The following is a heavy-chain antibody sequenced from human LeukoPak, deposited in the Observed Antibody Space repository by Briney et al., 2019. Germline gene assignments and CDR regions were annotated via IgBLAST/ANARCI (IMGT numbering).Heavy chain of an antibody. Sequence: GGSLRLSCAASGSTFSSYAMHWVRQAPGKGLEWAAVISYDGSNKYYADSVKGRFTISRDNSKNTLYLQMNSLRAEDTAVYYCAKDVGRSGMITFGGVIVFDYWGQGTLVTVSS. CDR1: GSTFSSYA. V-gene: IGHV3-30-3*01. CDR3: AKDVGRSGMITFGGVIVFDY. CDR2: ISYDGSNK. D-gene: IGHD3-16*02. J-gene: IGHJ4*02.